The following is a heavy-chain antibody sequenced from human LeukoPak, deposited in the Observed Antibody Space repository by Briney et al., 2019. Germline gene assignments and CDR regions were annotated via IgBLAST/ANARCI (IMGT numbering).Heavy chain of an antibody. CDR1: GFTFSSYA. J-gene: IGHJ4*02. CDR3: AKERSTIRGWFGEFDY. V-gene: IGHV3-23*01. CDR2: ISASGTDT. D-gene: IGHD3-10*01. Sequence: PGGSLRLSCAASGFTFSSYAMSWVRQAPGKGLQWVSGISASGTDTYYADSVKGRFTISRDNSKNTLYLQVNSLRAEDTAVYYSAKERSTIRGWFGEFDYWGQGTLVTVSS.